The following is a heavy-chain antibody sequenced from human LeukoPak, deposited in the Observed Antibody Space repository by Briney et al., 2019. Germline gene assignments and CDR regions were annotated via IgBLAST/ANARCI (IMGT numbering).Heavy chain of an antibody. Sequence: SXTLSLTCTVSGGSISSYYWSWIRQPAGKGLEWIGRIYTSGSTNYNPSLQSRVTMSVDTSKNQFSLKLSSVTAADTAVYYCAREGDDYGDYYFDYWGQGTLVTVSS. CDR2: IYTSGST. CDR3: AREGDDYGDYYFDY. D-gene: IGHD4-17*01. J-gene: IGHJ4*02. V-gene: IGHV4-4*07. CDR1: GGSISSYY.